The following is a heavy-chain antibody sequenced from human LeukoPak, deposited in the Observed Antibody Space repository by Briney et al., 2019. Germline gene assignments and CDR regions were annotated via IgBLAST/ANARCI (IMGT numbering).Heavy chain of an antibody. CDR2: IYYSGST. Sequence: SETLSLTCTVSGGSTSSYYWSWIRQPPGKGLEWIGYIYYSGSTNYNPSLKSRVTISVDTSKNQFSLKLSSVTAADTAVYYCARGYSSSSEPFDYWGQGTLVTVSS. J-gene: IGHJ4*02. CDR3: ARGYSSSSEPFDY. V-gene: IGHV4-59*01. D-gene: IGHD6-6*01. CDR1: GGSTSSYY.